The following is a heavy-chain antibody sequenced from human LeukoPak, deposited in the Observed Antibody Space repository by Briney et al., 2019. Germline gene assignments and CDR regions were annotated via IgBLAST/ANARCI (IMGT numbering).Heavy chain of an antibody. CDR1: GYSISSGYY. D-gene: IGHD3/OR15-3a*01. J-gene: IGHJ4*02. CDR2: VHHSGST. V-gene: IGHV4-38-2*02. Sequence: PSETLSLTCTVSGYSISSGYYWGWIRQPPGKGLEWIGSVHHSGSTYYSPSLKSRVTVSVDTSKNEFSLKLSSVTAADTAVYFCARGIVGSRDFYFRYYFDYWGQGTLVTVSS. CDR3: ARGIVGSRDFYFRYYFDY.